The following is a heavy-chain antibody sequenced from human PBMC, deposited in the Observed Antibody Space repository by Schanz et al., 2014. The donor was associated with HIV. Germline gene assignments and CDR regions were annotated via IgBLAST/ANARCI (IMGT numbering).Heavy chain of an antibody. CDR2: ITPGGSIT. V-gene: IGHV3-74*02. Sequence: EVQLLESGGGLIQPGGSLRLSCVASGFIFGTKWMYWVRQSPGEGPAWVSYITPGGSITYADSVKGRFTASRDISKNTLYLQMNSLRVEDTAIYYCRVFMYSFDVWGQGTMVTVSP. CDR1: GFIFGTKW. J-gene: IGHJ3*01. CDR3: RVFMYSFDV. D-gene: IGHD6-13*01.